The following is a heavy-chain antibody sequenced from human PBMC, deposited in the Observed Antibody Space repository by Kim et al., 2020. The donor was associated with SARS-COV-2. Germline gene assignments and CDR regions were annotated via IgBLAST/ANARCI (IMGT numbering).Heavy chain of an antibody. J-gene: IGHJ4*02. V-gene: IGHV3-30*04. CDR1: GFSFSRSS. D-gene: IGHD4-17*01. CDR2: LSYDGNNK. CDR3: TRSPFDYGSDAGYFDF. Sequence: GGSLRLSCGASGFSFSRSSMHWVRQAPGKGLEWVAVLSYDGNNKFYANSVKGRFTISRDNSKDTMYLQMSSLRAEDTAVYYCTRSPFDYGSDAGYFDFWGQGTLVTVSS.